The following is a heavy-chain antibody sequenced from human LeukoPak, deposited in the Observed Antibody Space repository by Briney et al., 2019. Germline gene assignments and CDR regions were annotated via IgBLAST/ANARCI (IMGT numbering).Heavy chain of an antibody. Sequence: ASVKVSCKASGYTFTSYDINWVRQATGQGLEWMGWMNPNSGNTGYAQKFQGRVTITRNTSISTAYMELSSLRSEDTAVYYCAREGYGDFYYYYMDVWGKGTTVTASS. J-gene: IGHJ6*03. CDR2: MNPNSGNT. D-gene: IGHD4-17*01. CDR1: GYTFTSYD. V-gene: IGHV1-8*03. CDR3: AREGYGDFYYYYMDV.